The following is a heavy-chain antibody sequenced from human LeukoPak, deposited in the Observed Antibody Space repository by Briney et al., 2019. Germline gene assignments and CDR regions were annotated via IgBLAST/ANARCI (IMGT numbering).Heavy chain of an antibody. Sequence: SETLSLACAVYGGSFSGYYWSWIRQPPGKGLEWIGEINHSGSTNYNPSLKSRVTISVDTSKNQFSLKQSSVTAADTAVYYCARNIAAARGWCGPWGQGTLVTVSS. CDR3: ARNIAAARGWCGP. CDR1: GGSFSGYY. CDR2: INHSGST. V-gene: IGHV4-34*01. D-gene: IGHD6-13*01. J-gene: IGHJ5*02.